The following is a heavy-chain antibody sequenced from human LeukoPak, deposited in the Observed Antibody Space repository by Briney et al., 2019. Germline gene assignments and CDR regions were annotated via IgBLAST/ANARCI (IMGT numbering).Heavy chain of an antibody. CDR3: TRDGWFGDLQYSHRNWFDP. Sequence: GASVKVSCKASGYTFTGYYLHWVRQAPGLRLEWMGWIGPSNGDTSYAQKFQGRVTMTWDTSISTVYMELSGLTSDDTAVYYCTRDGWFGDLQYSHRNWFDPWGQGTLVTVSS. J-gene: IGHJ5*02. D-gene: IGHD3-10*01. CDR1: GYTFTGYY. V-gene: IGHV1-2*02. CDR2: IGPSNGDT.